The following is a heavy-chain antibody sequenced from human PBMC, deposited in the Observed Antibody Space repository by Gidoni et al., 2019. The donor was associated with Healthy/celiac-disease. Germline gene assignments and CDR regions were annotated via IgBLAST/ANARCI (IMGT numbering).Heavy chain of an antibody. J-gene: IGHJ6*03. D-gene: IGHD6-19*01. CDR1: AGTFSSYA. CDR3: ARRSRRAVAGTFRYYYYYYMDV. CDR2: IIPIFGTA. V-gene: IGHV1-69*01. Sequence: QVQPVQSGAEVKKPGSSVKVSCKASAGTFSSYAISWVRQAPGQGLEWTGGIIPIFGTANYAQKFQGRVTITADESTSTAYMELSSLRSEDTAVYYCARRSRRAVAGTFRYYYYYYMDVWGKGTTVTVSS.